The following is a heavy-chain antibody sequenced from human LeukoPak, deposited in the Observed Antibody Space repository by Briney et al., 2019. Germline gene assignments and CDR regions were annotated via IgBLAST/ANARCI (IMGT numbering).Heavy chain of an antibody. CDR1: GFTFSNVW. J-gene: IGHJ4*02. CDR2: ISSSGSTI. D-gene: IGHD3-10*01. V-gene: IGHV3-11*04. CDR3: ARDRNYYGSGSYYNPGGYYFDY. Sequence: GGSLRLSCAASGFTFSNVWMSWVRQAPGKGLEWVSYISSSGSTIYYADSVKGRFTISRDNAKNTLYLQMNSLRAEDTAVYYCARDRNYYGSGSYYNPGGYYFDYWGQGTLVTVSS.